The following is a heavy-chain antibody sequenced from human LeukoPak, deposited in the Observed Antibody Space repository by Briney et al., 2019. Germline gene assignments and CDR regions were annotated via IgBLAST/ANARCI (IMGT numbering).Heavy chain of an antibody. CDR1: GGSFSGYY. CDR2: INHSGST. V-gene: IGHV4-34*01. D-gene: IGHD4-17*01. J-gene: IGHJ4*02. CDR3: ARSDYGCFDY. Sequence: PSETLSLTCAVYGGSFSGYYWSWIRQPPGKGLEWIGEINHSGSTNYNPSLKNRVTISVDTSKNQFSLKLSSVTAADTAVYYCARSDYGCFDYWGQGTLVTVSS.